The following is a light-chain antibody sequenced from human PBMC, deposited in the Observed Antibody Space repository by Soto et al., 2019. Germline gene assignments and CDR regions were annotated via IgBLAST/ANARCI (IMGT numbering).Light chain of an antibody. Sequence: EIVLTQSPGTLSLSPGERATLSCRASQSVSSSYLAWYQQKPGQAPRLLIYGASSRATGIPDRFSGSGSGTDFTLTSSRLEAEDCAVYCCQQYGSSSLTFGGGTKVEIK. CDR2: GAS. J-gene: IGKJ4*01. V-gene: IGKV3-20*01. CDR1: QSVSSSY. CDR3: QQYGSSSLT.